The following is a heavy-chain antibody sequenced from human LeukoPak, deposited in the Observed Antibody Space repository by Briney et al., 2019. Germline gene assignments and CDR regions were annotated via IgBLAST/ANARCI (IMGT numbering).Heavy chain of an antibody. Sequence: GGSLRLSCAASGFTFSSYGMHWVRQAPGKGLEWVAVISYDGSNKYYADSVKGRFTISRDNSKNTLYLQMNSLRAEDTAVYYCAKAGRATFDYWGQGTLVTVSS. CDR3: AKAGRATFDY. V-gene: IGHV3-30*18. J-gene: IGHJ4*02. CDR1: GFTFSSYG. CDR2: ISYDGSNK. D-gene: IGHD2-15*01.